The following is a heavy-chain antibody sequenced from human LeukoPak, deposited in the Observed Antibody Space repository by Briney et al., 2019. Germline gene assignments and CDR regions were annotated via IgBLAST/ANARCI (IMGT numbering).Heavy chain of an antibody. D-gene: IGHD3-22*01. CDR2: ISYDGSNK. J-gene: IGHJ6*03. Sequence: GRSLRLSCAASGFTFSSYAMHWVRQAPGKGLEWVAVISYDGSNKYYADSVKGRFTISRDNSKNTLYLQMNSLRAEDTAVYYCARGYHYDSSGYYRRRGGYFYYMDVWGKGTTVTVSS. CDR3: ARGYHYDSSGYYRRRGGYFYYMDV. CDR1: GFTFSSYA. V-gene: IGHV3-30*04.